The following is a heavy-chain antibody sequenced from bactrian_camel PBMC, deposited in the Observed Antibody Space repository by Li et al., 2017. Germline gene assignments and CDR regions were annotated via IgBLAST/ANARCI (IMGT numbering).Heavy chain of an antibody. CDR2: ITSLPSLFRAA. CDR1: GITFSRHD. J-gene: IGHJ4*01. V-gene: IGHV3S6*01. D-gene: IGHD3*01. CDR3: AMRLGTYWNDKCEVAY. Sequence: HVQLVESGGGLVQPGESLRLSCVASGITFSRHDMSWVRQAPGKEVEWVAGITSLPSLFRAASYADSVKGRFTISEDDPKNTLYLQMDSLRSDDTAMYYCAMRLGTYWNDKCEVAYWGQGTQVTVS.